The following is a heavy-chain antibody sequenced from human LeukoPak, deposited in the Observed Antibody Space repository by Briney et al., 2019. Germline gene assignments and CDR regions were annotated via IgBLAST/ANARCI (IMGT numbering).Heavy chain of an antibody. CDR1: GINVSSNY. CDR2: IYGGDAA. V-gene: IGHV3-66*02. Sequence: GGSLRLSCAASGINVSSNYMTWIRQAPGKGLEWVSLIYGGDAAYYAESVRGRFMISRDNLRNTLFLQMNSLRVEDTAVYYCVTSTGQQFIPYDYWGQGTHVTVSS. D-gene: IGHD6-13*01. CDR3: VTSTGQQFIPYDY. J-gene: IGHJ4*02.